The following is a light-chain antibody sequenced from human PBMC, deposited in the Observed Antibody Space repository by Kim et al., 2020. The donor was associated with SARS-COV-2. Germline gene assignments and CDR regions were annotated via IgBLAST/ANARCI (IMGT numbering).Light chain of an antibody. CDR3: QQYTTSPIT. Sequence: EIVLTQSPGTLSLSQGESATLSCRASQTIDNSYLAWYQQKPGQAPRLLIYGASSRATGIPDRFRGSGSGTDFTLTISRLEPEDFAVFYCQQYTTSPITFGQGTRLEIK. J-gene: IGKJ5*01. CDR1: QTIDNSY. V-gene: IGKV3-20*01. CDR2: GAS.